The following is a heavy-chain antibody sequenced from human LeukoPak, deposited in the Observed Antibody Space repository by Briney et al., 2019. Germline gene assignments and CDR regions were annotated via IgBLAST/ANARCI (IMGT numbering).Heavy chain of an antibody. D-gene: IGHD2-2*01. J-gene: IGHJ5*02. CDR3: ARVRTGVPAFDP. CDR2: ISSISRYI. CDR1: GFSYSSYN. V-gene: IGHV3-21*01. Sequence: PGGSLRLSCAASGFSYSSYNMNWVRQAPGKGLEWVSSISSISRYIQYADSVKGRFTVSRDNAKNSLYLEMSSLRAEDTALYFCARVRTGVPAFDPWGQGTLVTVSS.